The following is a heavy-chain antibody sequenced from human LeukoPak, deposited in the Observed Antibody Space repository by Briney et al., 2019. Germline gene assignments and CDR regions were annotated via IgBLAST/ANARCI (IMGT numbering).Heavy chain of an antibody. CDR1: GGSISSSSYY. V-gene: IGHV4-39*01. Sequence: SETLSLTXTVSGGSISSSSYYWGWIRQPPGKGLEWIGSIYYSGSTYYNPSLKSRVTISVDTSKNQFSLKLSSVTAADTAVFYCARPSYYYDSSGYEHWGQGTLVTVSS. D-gene: IGHD3-22*01. J-gene: IGHJ4*02. CDR3: ARPSYYYDSSGYEH. CDR2: IYYSGST.